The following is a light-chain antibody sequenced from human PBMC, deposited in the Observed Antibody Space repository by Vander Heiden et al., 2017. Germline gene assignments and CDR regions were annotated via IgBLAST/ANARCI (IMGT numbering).Light chain of an antibody. CDR3: ATWDDTFNGVV. Sequence: QSVLTQPPSASGTPVQRVTISCSGSSPNLGSNYVYWYQQIPGTAPKLLIYRNTERPSGVPDRFSGSKSGTSASLAIGGLRSEDEADYFCATWDDTFNGVVFGGGTKLTVL. CDR1: SPNLGSNY. J-gene: IGLJ2*01. CDR2: RNT. V-gene: IGLV1-47*01.